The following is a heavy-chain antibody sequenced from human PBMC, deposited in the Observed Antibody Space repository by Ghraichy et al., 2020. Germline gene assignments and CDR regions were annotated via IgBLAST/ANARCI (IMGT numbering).Heavy chain of an antibody. V-gene: IGHV1-2*02. D-gene: IGHD6-13*01. Sequence: ASVKVSCKASGNTFTGYYMHWVRQAPGQGLEWMGWINPNSGGTNYAQKFQGRVTMTRDTSISTAYMELSRLRSDDTAVYYCARGRIAAAGKSDWFDPWGQGTLVTVSS. J-gene: IGHJ5*02. CDR2: INPNSGGT. CDR3: ARGRIAAAGKSDWFDP. CDR1: GNTFTGYY.